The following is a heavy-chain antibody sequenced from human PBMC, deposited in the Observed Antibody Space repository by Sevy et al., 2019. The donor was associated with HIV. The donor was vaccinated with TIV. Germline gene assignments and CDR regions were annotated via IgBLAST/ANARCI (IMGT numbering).Heavy chain of an antibody. Sequence: SETLSLTCAVYGGSFSGYYWSWIRQPPGKGLEWIGEINHSGSTNYNPSLKSRVTISVDTSKNQFSLKLSSVTAADTAVYYCARAYGDYGGRYFDYWGQGTLVTVSS. CDR2: INHSGST. CDR3: ARAYGDYGGRYFDY. CDR1: GGSFSGYY. V-gene: IGHV4-34*01. J-gene: IGHJ4*02. D-gene: IGHD4-17*01.